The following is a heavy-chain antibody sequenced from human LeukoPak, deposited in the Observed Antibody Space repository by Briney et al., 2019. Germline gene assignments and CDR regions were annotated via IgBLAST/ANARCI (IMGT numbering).Heavy chain of an antibody. V-gene: IGHV4-34*01. CDR2: INHSGST. CDR1: GGSFSGYY. J-gene: IGHJ4*02. CDR3: ARWWYCSSTSCYESRDY. D-gene: IGHD2-2*01. Sequence: SETLSLTCAVYGGSFSGYYWSWIRQPPGKGLEWIGEINHSGSTNYNPSLKSRVTISVDTPKNQFSLRLSSVTAADTAVYYCARWWYCSSTSCYESRDYWGQGTLVTVSS.